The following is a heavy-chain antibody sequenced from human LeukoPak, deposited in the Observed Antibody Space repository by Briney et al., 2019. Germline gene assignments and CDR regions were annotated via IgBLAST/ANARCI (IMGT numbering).Heavy chain of an antibody. V-gene: IGHV3-11*01. D-gene: IGHD2-2*01. CDR2: ISSSGSTI. CDR1: GFTFSDYY. J-gene: IGHJ6*02. Sequence: GGSLRLSCAASGFTFSDYYMSWIRQAPGKGLEWVSYISSSGSTIYYADSVKGRFTISRDNAKNSLYLQMSSLRAEDTAVYYCARDRGIVVVPAANSYYYYYGMDVWGQGTTATVSS. CDR3: ARDRGIVVVPAANSYYYYYGMDV.